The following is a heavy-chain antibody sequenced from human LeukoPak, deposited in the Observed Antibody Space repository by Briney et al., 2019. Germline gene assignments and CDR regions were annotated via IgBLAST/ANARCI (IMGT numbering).Heavy chain of an antibody. J-gene: IGHJ4*02. D-gene: IGHD2-15*01. V-gene: IGHV3-48*03. CDR3: TREGRYCSGSSCYSWYLDY. CDR2: ISSSDNTI. CDR1: GFTFSSYE. Sequence: HPGGSLRLSCAASGFTFSSYEMNWVRQAPGKGLEWVSYISSSDNTIHYADSVKDRFTISRDNAKNSLYLQMNSLRAEDTAVYYCTREGRYCSGSSCYSWYLDYWGQGTLVTVSS.